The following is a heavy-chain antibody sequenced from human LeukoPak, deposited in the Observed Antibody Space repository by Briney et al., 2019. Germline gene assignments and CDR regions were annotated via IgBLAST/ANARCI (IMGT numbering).Heavy chain of an antibody. J-gene: IGHJ4*02. V-gene: IGHV4-59*12. D-gene: IGHD1-26*01. CDR3: ATLRSWSPDYFDH. Sequence: TSETLSLTCTVSGGSISSYYWSWIRQPPGKGLEWIGYIYYSGSTNYNPSLKSRVTISVDTSKNHFSLKLRSVTAADTAVYYCATLRSWSPDYFDHWGQGTLVTVSS. CDR2: IYYSGST. CDR1: GGSISSYY.